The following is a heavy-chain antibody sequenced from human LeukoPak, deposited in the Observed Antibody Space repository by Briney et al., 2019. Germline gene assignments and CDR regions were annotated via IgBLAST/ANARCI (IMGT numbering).Heavy chain of an antibody. Sequence: GGSLRLSCAASGFTVSSNYMSWVRQAPGKGLEWVSVIYSGGSTYYADSVKGRFTISRDNSKDTLYLQMNSLRADDTAVYYCARDGITPPGIFNFDYWGQGTLVTVSS. CDR2: IYSGGST. D-gene: IGHD2-21*01. J-gene: IGHJ4*02. V-gene: IGHV3-53*05. CDR3: ARDGITPPGIFNFDY. CDR1: GFTVSSNY.